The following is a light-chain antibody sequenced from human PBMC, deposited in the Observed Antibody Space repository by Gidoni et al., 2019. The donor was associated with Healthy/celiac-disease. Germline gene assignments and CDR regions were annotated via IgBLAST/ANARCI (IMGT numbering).Light chain of an antibody. CDR3: QQLHSYPQLT. V-gene: IGKV1-9*01. J-gene: IGKJ4*01. CDR1: QGISSY. CDR2: AAS. Sequence: DIQLTQSPSFLSASVGDRVTITCRASQGISSYLAWYQQKPGKAPKLLIYAASTLQSGVPSRFSGSGSGTEFTLTISSLQPEDFATYYCQQLHSYPQLTSGGGTKVEIK.